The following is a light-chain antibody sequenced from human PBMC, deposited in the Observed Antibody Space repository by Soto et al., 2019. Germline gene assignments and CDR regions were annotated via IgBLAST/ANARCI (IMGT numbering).Light chain of an antibody. J-gene: IGKJ5*01. CDR2: DAS. V-gene: IGKV3-20*01. CDR3: QQYGSSIPTT. CDR1: QTVTNNY. Sequence: EIVLTQSPGTLSLSPGDRATLSCRARQTVTNNYLAWYQQKPGQAPRLLISDASRRATGIPDRFSGSGSGTDFTLTISRLEPEDFAVYYCQQYGSSIPTTFGQGTRLEIK.